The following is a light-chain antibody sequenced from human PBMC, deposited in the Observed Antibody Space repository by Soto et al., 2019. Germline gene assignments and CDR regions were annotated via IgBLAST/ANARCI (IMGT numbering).Light chain of an antibody. CDR2: LGS. Sequence: DVVMTQSPLSLPVTPGEPASISCRSSRSLLLRNGYNHLDSFLQKPGQSPQVLIFLGSDRASGVPDRLSASGSGTDSTLKISRVEAEDVGVYYCMQAPHPLWTFGQGTKVEI. CDR1: RSLLLRNGYNH. J-gene: IGKJ1*01. V-gene: IGKV2-28*01. CDR3: MQAPHPLWT.